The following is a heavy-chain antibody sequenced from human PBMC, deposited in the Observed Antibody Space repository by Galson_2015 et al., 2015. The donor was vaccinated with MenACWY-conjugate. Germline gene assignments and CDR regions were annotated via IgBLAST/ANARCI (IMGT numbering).Heavy chain of an antibody. V-gene: IGHV3-48*03. CDR1: GFTFTGYE. J-gene: IGHJ6*03. CDR2: ISKSGSPI. D-gene: IGHD5-18*01. Sequence: SLRLSCAASGFTFTGYEFNWVRQAPGKGLEWLSYISKSGSPIYYVDSVKGRFTISRDNIKKSLFLEMNSLRAGDTGVYYCARVGTWIHQYFYYMDVWGKGTTVTVSS. CDR3: ARVGTWIHQYFYYMDV.